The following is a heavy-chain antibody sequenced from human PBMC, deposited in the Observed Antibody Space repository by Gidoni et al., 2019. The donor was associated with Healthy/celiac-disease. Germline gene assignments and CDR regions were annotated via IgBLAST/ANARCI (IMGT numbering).Heavy chain of an antibody. CDR1: AGTVSSYA. CDR2: IIPIFGTA. Sequence: QVQLVQSGAEVKKPGSSVKVSCKDSAGTVSSYAISWVRQAPGQGLEWMGGIIPIFGTANYAQKFQGRVTITADKSTSTAYMELSSLRSEDTAVYYCAREGPSYDFWSGPPVPLYWFDPWGQGTLVTVSS. J-gene: IGHJ5*02. D-gene: IGHD3-3*01. V-gene: IGHV1-69*06. CDR3: AREGPSYDFWSGPPVPLYWFDP.